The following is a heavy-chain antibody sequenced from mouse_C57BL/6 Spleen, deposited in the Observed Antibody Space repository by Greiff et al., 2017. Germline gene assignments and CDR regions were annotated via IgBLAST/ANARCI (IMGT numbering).Heavy chain of an antibody. J-gene: IGHJ2*01. Sequence: EVQLVESGGGLVKPGGSLKLSCAASGFTFSDYGMHWVRQAPEKGLEWVAYISSGSGTIYYADTVKGRFTISRDEAKNTLFLQMASLRSEDTAMYYCARPSLLLFDYWGQGTTLTVSS. CDR1: GFTFSDYG. CDR3: ARPSLLLFDY. D-gene: IGHD2-10*01. V-gene: IGHV5-17*01. CDR2: ISSGSGTI.